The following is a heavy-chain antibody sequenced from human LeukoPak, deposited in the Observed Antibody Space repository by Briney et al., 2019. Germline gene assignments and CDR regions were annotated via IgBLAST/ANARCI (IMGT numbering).Heavy chain of an antibody. Sequence: SETLFLTCTVSGGSISSSSYYWGWIRQPPGKGLEWIGSIYYSGSTYYNPSLKSRVTISVDTSKNQFSLKLSSVTAADTAVYYCARHTSLSSAAHDYWGQGTLVTVSS. V-gene: IGHV4-39*01. D-gene: IGHD6-13*01. CDR2: IYYSGST. CDR3: ARHTSLSSAAHDY. J-gene: IGHJ4*02. CDR1: GGSISSSSYY.